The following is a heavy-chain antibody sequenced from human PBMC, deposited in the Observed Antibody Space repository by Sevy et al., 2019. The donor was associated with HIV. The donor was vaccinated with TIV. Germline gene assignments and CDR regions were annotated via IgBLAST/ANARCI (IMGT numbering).Heavy chain of an antibody. V-gene: IGHV3-30*18. CDR1: GFAFRKFG. Sequence: GGSLRLSCVGSGFAFRKFGMHWVRQAPGKGLEWLSAVSYDGRNTDYSDFLKGRFTISRDNSKNTLYLDINSLRVEDTAVYFCAKVGGGTSWAFNYLGYWGRGTLVTVSS. CDR2: VSYDGRNT. D-gene: IGHD1-7*01. J-gene: IGHJ4*02. CDR3: AKVGGGTSWAFNYLGY.